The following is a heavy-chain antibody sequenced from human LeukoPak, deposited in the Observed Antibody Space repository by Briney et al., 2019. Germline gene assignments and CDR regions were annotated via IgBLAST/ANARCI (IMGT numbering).Heavy chain of an antibody. CDR2: ISSDSSTI. V-gene: IGHV3-48*01. D-gene: IGHD1-26*01. Sequence: GGSLRLSCAASGFTFNSYNMNWVRQAPGKGLEWVSYISSDSSTIFYADSVKGRFTISRDNSKNTLYLQMNSLRAEDTAVYYCAKDAIVGATRWFDPWGQGTLVTVSS. J-gene: IGHJ5*02. CDR1: GFTFNSYN. CDR3: AKDAIVGATRWFDP.